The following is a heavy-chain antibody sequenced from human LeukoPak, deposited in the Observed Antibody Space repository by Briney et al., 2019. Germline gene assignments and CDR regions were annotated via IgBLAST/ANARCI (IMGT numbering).Heavy chain of an antibody. V-gene: IGHV3-21*01. Sequence: KSGGSLRLSCAASGFMFSSNWMSWVRLAPGKGLEWVPSISSSSSYIYYADSVKGRFTISRDNAKNSLYLQMNSLRAEDTAVYYCARDDFYYGSGSLFYFDYWGQGTLVTVSS. D-gene: IGHD3-10*01. CDR2: ISSSSSYI. J-gene: IGHJ4*02. CDR1: GFMFSSNW. CDR3: ARDDFYYGSGSLFYFDY.